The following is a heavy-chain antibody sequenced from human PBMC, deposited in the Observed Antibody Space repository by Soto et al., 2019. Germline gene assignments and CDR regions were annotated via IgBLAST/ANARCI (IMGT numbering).Heavy chain of an antibody. J-gene: IGHJ4*02. V-gene: IGHV3-66*01. CDR2: LYSGGST. CDR1: GFIVTNNY. CDR3: ARNSGPKAFFDY. D-gene: IGHD5-12*01. Sequence: EVQVVESGGDLVQPGGSLRLSCAASGFIVTNNYMSWVRQAPGKGLEWVSVLYSGGSTYYADSVKGRFTISRDNSKNTLYIQMNSLRVEDPAVYYCARNSGPKAFFDYWCQGTLVTVSS.